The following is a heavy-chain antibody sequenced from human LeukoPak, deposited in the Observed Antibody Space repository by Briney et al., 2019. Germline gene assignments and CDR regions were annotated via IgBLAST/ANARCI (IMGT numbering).Heavy chain of an antibody. CDR1: GGSISSYY. Sequence: SETLSLTCTVSGGSISSYYWSWIRQPAGKGLEWIGRIYTSGSTNYNPSLKSRVTMPVDTSKNQFSLKLSSVTAADTAVYYCARTGQAGAPGDAFDIWGQGTMVTVSS. J-gene: IGHJ3*02. V-gene: IGHV4-4*07. CDR3: ARTGQAGAPGDAFDI. D-gene: IGHD1-26*01. CDR2: IYTSGST.